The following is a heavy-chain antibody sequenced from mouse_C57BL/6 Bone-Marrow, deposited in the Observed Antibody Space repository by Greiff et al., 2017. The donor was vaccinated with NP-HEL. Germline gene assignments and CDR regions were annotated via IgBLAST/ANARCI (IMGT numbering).Heavy chain of an antibody. CDR1: GYTFTSYL. V-gene: IGHV1-72*01. J-gene: IGHJ2*01. Sequence: QVQLKQPGAELVKPGASVKLSCKASGYTFTSYLMHWVKQRPGRGLECIGRIDPNSGGTKYNEKFKSKATLTVDKPSSTAYMQLKSLNSEDSAVAYCARYYYGSSSFYYWGQGTTLTVYS. D-gene: IGHD1-1*01. CDR2: IDPNSGGT. CDR3: ARYYYGSSSFYY.